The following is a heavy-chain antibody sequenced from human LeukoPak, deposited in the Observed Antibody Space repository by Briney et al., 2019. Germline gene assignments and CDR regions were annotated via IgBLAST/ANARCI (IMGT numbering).Heavy chain of an antibody. CDR2: IYYSGST. J-gene: IGHJ4*02. Sequence: SETLSLTCTVSGGSISSYYWSWIRQPPGKGLEWIGYIYYSGSTNYNPSLKSRVTISVDTSKNQFSLKLSSVTAADTAVYYCARHTYGSSSFDYWGQGTLVTVSS. CDR3: ARHTYGSSSFDY. CDR1: GGSISSYY. D-gene: IGHD6-6*01. V-gene: IGHV4-59*08.